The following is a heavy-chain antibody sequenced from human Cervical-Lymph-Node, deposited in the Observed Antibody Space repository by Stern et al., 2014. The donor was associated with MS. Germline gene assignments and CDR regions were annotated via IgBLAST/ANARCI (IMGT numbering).Heavy chain of an antibody. CDR1: GFTFSSYD. D-gene: IGHD2-2*02. Sequence: EVQLEESGGGLVQPGGSLRLSCAASGFTFSSYDMHWVRQATGKGLEWVSAIGTAGDTYYPGSVKGRFTISRENAKNSLYLQMNSLRAGDTAVYYCARAGYCSSTSCYTDYYYYGMDVWGQGTTVTVSS. V-gene: IGHV3-13*01. CDR2: IGTAGDT. J-gene: IGHJ6*02. CDR3: ARAGYCSSTSCYTDYYYYGMDV.